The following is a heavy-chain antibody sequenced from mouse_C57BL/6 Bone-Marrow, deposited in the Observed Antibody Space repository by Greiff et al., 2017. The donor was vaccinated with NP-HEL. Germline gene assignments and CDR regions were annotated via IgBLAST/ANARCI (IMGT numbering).Heavy chain of an antibody. CDR1: GYTFTDYY. CDR2: IFPGSGST. CDR3: ARGVYYGNYVYFDY. J-gene: IGHJ2*01. Sequence: QVHVKQSGPELVKPGASVKISCKASGYTFTDYYINWVKQRPGQGLEWIGWIFPGSGSTYYNEKFKGKATLTVDKSSSTAYMLLSSLTSEDSAVYFCARGVYYGNYVYFDYWGQGTTLTVSS. D-gene: IGHD2-1*01. V-gene: IGHV1-75*01.